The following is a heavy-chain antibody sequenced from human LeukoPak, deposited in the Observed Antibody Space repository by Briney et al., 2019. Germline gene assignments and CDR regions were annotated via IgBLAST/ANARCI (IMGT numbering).Heavy chain of an antibody. V-gene: IGHV3-23*01. J-gene: IGHJ4*02. D-gene: IGHD3-22*01. CDR1: GLTVSTNY. Sequence: GGSLRLSCAASGLTVSTNYMSWVRQAPGKGLEWVSAISGSVGSTYYADSVKGRFTISRDNSKNTLYLQMNSLRAEDTAVYYCAKEGAGRYYYDSSGYYTFFDYWGQGTLVTVSS. CDR2: ISGSVGST. CDR3: AKEGAGRYYYDSSGYYTFFDY.